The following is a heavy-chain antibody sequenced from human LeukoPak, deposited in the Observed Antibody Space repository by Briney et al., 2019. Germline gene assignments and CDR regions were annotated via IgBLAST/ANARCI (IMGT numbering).Heavy chain of an antibody. CDR3: ARQTGYFRY. Sequence: SETLSLTCSVSGGSISSFHWTWIRQPPGKGLEWIGYIYYSGSTNYNPSLKSRVPISVDTSKNLFSLKLSSVTAADTAVYYCARQTGYFRYWGQGTLVAVSS. CDR2: IYYSGST. D-gene: IGHD3-10*01. V-gene: IGHV4-59*08. CDR1: GGSISSFH. J-gene: IGHJ1*01.